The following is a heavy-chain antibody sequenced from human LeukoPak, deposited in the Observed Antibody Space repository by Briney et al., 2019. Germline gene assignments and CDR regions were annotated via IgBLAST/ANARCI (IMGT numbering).Heavy chain of an antibody. CDR2: TYYRSKWFN. Sequence: SQTLSLTCAISGDSVSRNSATWNWIRQSPSRGLEWLGRTYYRSKWFNDYAVSVKGRININPDTSKNQFSLQLNSVTPEDTALYYCVRDGPTCRWDFDYWGQGSLVTVSS. V-gene: IGHV6-1*01. J-gene: IGHJ4*02. D-gene: IGHD4-23*01. CDR3: VRDGPTCRWDFDY. CDR1: GDSVSRNSAT.